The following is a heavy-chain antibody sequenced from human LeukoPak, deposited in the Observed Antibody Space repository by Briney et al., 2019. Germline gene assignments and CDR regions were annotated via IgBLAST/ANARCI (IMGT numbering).Heavy chain of an antibody. CDR3: ARDRGGYGYFDY. V-gene: IGHV3-30-3*01. Sequence: PGGSLRLSCAASGFTFSTYAMHWVRQAPGKGLEWVAVMSYDGSNQYYADSVKGRFTISRDNSKNTLYLQMNSLRAEDTAVYYCARDRGGYGYFDYWGQGTLVTVSS. D-gene: IGHD5-12*01. J-gene: IGHJ4*02. CDR2: MSYDGSNQ. CDR1: GFTFSTYA.